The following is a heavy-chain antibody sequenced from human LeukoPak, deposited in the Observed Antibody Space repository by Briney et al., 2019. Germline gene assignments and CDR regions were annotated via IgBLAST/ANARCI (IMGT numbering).Heavy chain of an antibody. CDR2: ISAYNGNT. D-gene: IGHD3-22*01. J-gene: IGHJ2*01. CDR3: ARVAFEVVVHSTYFDL. Sequence: GASVKVSCKASGYTFTSYGISWVRQAPGQGLEWMGWISAYNGNTNYAQKLQGRVTVTTDTSTSTAYMELRSLRSDDTAVYYCARVAFEVVVHSTYFDLWGRGTLVTVSS. V-gene: IGHV1-18*01. CDR1: GYTFTSYG.